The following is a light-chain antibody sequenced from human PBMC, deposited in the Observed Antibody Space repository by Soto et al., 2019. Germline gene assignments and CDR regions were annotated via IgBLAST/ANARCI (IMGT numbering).Light chain of an antibody. J-gene: IGKJ2*01. CDR1: QSLVYSDGDTY. CDR3: MQSTHWPHT. Sequence: DVVMTQSPLSLPVTLGQPASISCRSSQSLVYSDGDTYLTWFQQRPVQSPRRLIYKVSNRDSGVPDRFSGSGSGTDFTLKITRVEAEDVGLYYCMQSTHWPHTFGHGTKLEIK. V-gene: IGKV2-30*01. CDR2: KVS.